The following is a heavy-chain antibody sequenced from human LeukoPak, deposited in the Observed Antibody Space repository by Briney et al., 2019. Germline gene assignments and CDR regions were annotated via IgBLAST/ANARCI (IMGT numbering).Heavy chain of an antibody. V-gene: IGHV1-69*13. CDR2: IFPIFGTA. CDR3: ARHPLPNYYDSSGYYYPYYYYGMDV. J-gene: IGHJ6*02. D-gene: IGHD3-22*01. CDR1: GGTFSSYA. Sequence: GASVKVSCKASGGTFSSYAISWVRQAPGQGLEWMGGIFPIFGTANYAQKFQGRVTITADESTSTAYMELSSLRSEDTAVYYCARHPLPNYYDSSGYYYPYYYYGMDVWGQGTTVTVSS.